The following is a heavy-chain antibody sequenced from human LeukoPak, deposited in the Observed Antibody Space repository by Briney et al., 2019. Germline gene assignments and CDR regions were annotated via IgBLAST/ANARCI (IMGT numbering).Heavy chain of an antibody. CDR2: IISSRSYI. V-gene: IGHV3-21*04. CDR1: GFTFSSYS. Sequence: GGSLRLSCAASGFTFSSYSMNWVRQAPGKGLEWVSSIISSRSYIYYADSVKGRFTISRDHSKNTLYLQMNSLRAEDSAVYYCAKGPSSTMIVVVIPIDYWGQGTLVTVSS. CDR3: AKGPSSTMIVVVIPIDY. J-gene: IGHJ4*02. D-gene: IGHD3-22*01.